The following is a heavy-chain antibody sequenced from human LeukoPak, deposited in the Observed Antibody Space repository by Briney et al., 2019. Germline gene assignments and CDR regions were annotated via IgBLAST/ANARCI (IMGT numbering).Heavy chain of an antibody. CDR3: ARGEIRFLEWLSDAFDI. CDR1: GYSFTSYW. J-gene: IGHJ3*02. CDR2: ICPGDSDT. V-gene: IGHV5-51*01. D-gene: IGHD3-3*01. Sequence: GESLKISCKGSGYSFTSYWIGWVRQMPGKGLEWMGIICPGDSDTRYSPSFQGQVTISADKSISTAYLQWSSLKASDTAMYYCARGEIRFLEWLSDAFDIWGQGTMVTVSS.